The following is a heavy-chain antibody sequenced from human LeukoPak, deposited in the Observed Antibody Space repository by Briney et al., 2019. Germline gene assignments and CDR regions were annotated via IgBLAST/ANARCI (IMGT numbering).Heavy chain of an antibody. J-gene: IGHJ5*02. CDR2: IYDSGTT. V-gene: IGHV4-59*01. D-gene: IGHD1-1*01. CDR3: AKKVESKWFDP. Sequence: SETLSLTCTVSGGSISGYYWSWVRQPPGRGLGWIGYIYDSGTTNYNPSLKSRVTISEDTSKNQFSLKLTSVTAADTAVYYCAKKVESKWFDPWGQGTLVTVSS. CDR1: GGSISGYY.